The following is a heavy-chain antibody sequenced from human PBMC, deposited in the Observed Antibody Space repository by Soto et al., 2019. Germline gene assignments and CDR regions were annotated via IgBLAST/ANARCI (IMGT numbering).Heavy chain of an antibody. CDR2: IYYSGST. CDR3: ARGYYYDRSGYYPL. CDR1: GGSISSGGYY. Sequence: QVQLQESGPGLVKPSQTLSLTCTVSGGSISSGGYYWSWIRQHPGKGLEWIGYIYYSGSTYYNPSLNSRVTXXVXTXXNQFSLQLSSVTAADTAVYYCARGYYYDRSGYYPLWGQGTLVTVSS. J-gene: IGHJ4*02. D-gene: IGHD3-22*01. V-gene: IGHV4-31*03.